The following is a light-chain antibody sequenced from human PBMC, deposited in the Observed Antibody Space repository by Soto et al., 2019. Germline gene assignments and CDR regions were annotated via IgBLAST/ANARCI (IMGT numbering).Light chain of an antibody. CDR3: AAWDDNLNGYG. Sequence: QSVLTPPPSASGTPWQRLTVSCSGSRSNIERNTVTWYQQLPGTAPKLVIYSNYARPSGVPDRFSGSTSGTSASLVIRGLQSEDEADYYCAAWDDNLNGYGFGGETKVTVL. J-gene: IGLJ1*01. CDR2: SNY. V-gene: IGLV1-44*01. CDR1: RSNIERNT.